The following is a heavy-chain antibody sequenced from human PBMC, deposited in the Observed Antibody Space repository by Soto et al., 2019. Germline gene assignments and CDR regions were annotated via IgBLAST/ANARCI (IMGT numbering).Heavy chain of an antibody. CDR2: ISWNSGSI. D-gene: IGHD4-17*01. V-gene: IGHV3-9*01. J-gene: IGHJ4*02. Sequence: GGSLRLSCAASGFTFDDYAMHWVRQAPGKGLEWVSGISWNSGSIGYADSVKGRFTISRDNAKNSLYLQMNSLRAEDTALYYCAKGNISTVTTLIHYWGQGTLVTVSS. CDR1: GFTFDDYA. CDR3: AKGNISTVTTLIHY.